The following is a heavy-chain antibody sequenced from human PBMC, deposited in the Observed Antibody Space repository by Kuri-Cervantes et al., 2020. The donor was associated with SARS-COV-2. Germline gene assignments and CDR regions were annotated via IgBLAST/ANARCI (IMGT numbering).Heavy chain of an antibody. Sequence: GESLKISCAASGFTYSNAWMSWVRQAPGKGLGWVGRIKSKTDGGTTDYAAPVKGRFTISRDDSKNTLYLQMNSLKTEDTAVYYCIVVVPAAIGYWGQGTLVTVSS. CDR2: IKSKTDGGTT. CDR3: IVVVPAAIGY. CDR1: GFTYSNAW. V-gene: IGHV3-15*01. J-gene: IGHJ4*02. D-gene: IGHD2-2*01.